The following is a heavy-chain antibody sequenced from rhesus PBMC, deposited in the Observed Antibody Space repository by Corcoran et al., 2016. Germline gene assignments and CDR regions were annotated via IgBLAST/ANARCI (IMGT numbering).Heavy chain of an antibody. D-gene: IGHD6-19*01. CDR3: TREQQDY. J-gene: IGHJ4*01. CDR2: FSYTGKTV. CDR1: GFTCGDYG. V-gene: IGHV3-183*02. Sequence: EVQLVESGGGLVQPGGSLRLSCAASGFTCGDYGMHWVRQAPGKGWEWGTSFSYTGKTVSYADALQGRFTVSRDNATNSLSLQMSSLKAEDTAVYYCTREQQDYWGQGVLVTVSS.